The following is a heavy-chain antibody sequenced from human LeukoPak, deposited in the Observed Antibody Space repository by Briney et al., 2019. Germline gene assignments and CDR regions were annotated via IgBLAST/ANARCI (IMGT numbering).Heavy chain of an antibody. CDR3: ARGGQGDGYSADEAFDI. J-gene: IGHJ3*02. CDR1: GDSVSSISAA. CDR2: TYYRSKWYN. Sequence: SQTLSLTCAISGDSVSSISAAWNWIRQSPSTGLEWLGRTYYRSKWYNDYAGSVKSRITINPDTSKNQFSLQVNSVTPEDTAVYYCARGGQGDGYSADEAFDIWGQGTMVTVSS. V-gene: IGHV6-1*01. D-gene: IGHD5-24*01.